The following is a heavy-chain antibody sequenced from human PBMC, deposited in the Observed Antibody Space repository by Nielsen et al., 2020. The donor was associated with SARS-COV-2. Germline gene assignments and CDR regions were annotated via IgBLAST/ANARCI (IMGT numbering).Heavy chain of an antibody. CDR3: ATSITMVRGVTPTYYYYGMDV. D-gene: IGHD3-10*01. CDR1: GYTLTELS. CDR2: FDPEDGET. V-gene: IGHV1-24*01. Sequence: ASVNFSCKVSGYTLTELSMHWVRQAPGKGLEWMGGFDPEDGETIYAQKFQGRVTMTEDTSTDTAYMELSSLRSEDTAVYYCATSITMVRGVTPTYYYYGMDVWGQGTTVTVSS. J-gene: IGHJ6*02.